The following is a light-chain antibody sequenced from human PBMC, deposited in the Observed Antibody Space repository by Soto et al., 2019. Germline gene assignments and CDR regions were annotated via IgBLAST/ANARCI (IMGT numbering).Light chain of an antibody. Sequence: EIVLTQSPGTLSLSPGERATLSCRASQSVSSSYLAWYQQKPGQAPRLLIYCASSRATGIPDRFSGSGSGTDFTLTISRLEPEDFAVYYCQQYCSSPPMYTFGQGPKLEIK. V-gene: IGKV3-20*01. CDR1: QSVSSSY. CDR3: QQYCSSPPMYT. J-gene: IGKJ2*01. CDR2: CAS.